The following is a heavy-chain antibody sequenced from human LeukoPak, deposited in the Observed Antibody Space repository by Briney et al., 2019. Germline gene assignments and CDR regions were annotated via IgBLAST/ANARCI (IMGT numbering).Heavy chain of an antibody. CDR3: ARDGSYFDC. Sequence: SQTLSLTCAISGDSVSTSSAAWNWIRQSPSRGLEWLGRTYYRSKWYNDFAISVKSRITINPDTSKNQYSLPLNSATPEDTAVYYCARDGSYFDCWGQGTLVTVSS. J-gene: IGHJ4*02. CDR2: TYYRSKWYN. CDR1: GDSVSTSSAA. V-gene: IGHV6-1*01.